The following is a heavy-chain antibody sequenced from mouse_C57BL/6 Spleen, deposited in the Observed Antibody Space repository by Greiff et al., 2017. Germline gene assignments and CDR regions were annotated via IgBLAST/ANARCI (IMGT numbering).Heavy chain of an antibody. Sequence: VQLKESGPELVKPGASVKISCKASGYSFTDYNMNWVKQSNGKSLEWIAVINPNYGTTSYNQKFKGKATLTVDQSSSTAYMQLNSLTSEDSAVYYCAVYYSNYVWFAYWGQGTLVTVSA. CDR1: GYSFTDYN. V-gene: IGHV1-39*01. CDR2: INPNYGTT. J-gene: IGHJ3*01. CDR3: AVYYSNYVWFAY. D-gene: IGHD2-5*01.